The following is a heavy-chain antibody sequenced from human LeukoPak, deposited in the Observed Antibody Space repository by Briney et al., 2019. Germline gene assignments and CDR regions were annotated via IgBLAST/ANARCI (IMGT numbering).Heavy chain of an antibody. CDR1: GGTFSSYA. Sequence: SVKVSCMASGGTFSSYAISWVRQAPGEGLEWMGGIIIIVGTANYAQKFQGRVTITADESTSTAYMELSSLRSEDTAVYYCARVPGSYAVDGYYFDYWGQGTLVTVSS. V-gene: IGHV1-69*01. CDR3: ARVPGSYAVDGYYFDY. J-gene: IGHJ4*02. CDR2: IIIIVGTA. D-gene: IGHD1-26*01.